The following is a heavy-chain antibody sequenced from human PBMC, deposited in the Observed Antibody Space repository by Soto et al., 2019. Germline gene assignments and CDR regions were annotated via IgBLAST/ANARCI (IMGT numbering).Heavy chain of an antibody. CDR1: GGSISSGGYY. D-gene: IGHD5-18*01. CDR3: ARDRGRGYSYGPIWFDP. V-gene: IGHV4-31*03. CDR2: IYYSGST. Sequence: PSETLSLTCTVSGGSISSGGYYWSWIRQHPGKGLEWIGYIYYSGSTYYNPSLKSRVTISVDTSKNQFSLKLSSVTAADTAVYYCARDRGRGYSYGPIWFDPWGQGTLVTVSS. J-gene: IGHJ5*02.